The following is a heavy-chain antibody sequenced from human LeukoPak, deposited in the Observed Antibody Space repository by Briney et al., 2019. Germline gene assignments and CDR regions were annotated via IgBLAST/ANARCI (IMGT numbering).Heavy chain of an antibody. Sequence: PSETLSLTCTVSGGSISSGGYYWSWIRQNPGKGLEWIGYIYDSGSTYYNPSLKSRLTISVDTSKNQFSLKLSSVTAADTAVYYCAREAAEDMDYYDSSGYPDASDIWGQGTMVTVSS. D-gene: IGHD3-22*01. CDR1: GGSISSGGYY. J-gene: IGHJ3*02. CDR2: IYDSGST. V-gene: IGHV4-31*03. CDR3: AREAAEDMDYYDSSGYPDASDI.